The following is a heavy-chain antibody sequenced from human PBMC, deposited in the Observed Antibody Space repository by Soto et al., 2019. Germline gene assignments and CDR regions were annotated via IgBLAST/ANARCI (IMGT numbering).Heavy chain of an antibody. CDR1: GDSVSSNSAA. Sequence: QVQLQQSGPGVVKPSQTLSLTCAISGDSVSSNSAAWEWIRQSPSRGFEWLGRTRYTSQWYTEYAPSVQSRITITPDTSKNHFSLLLRSVTPEDTAVYFCVRVDWNDTGSWGQGTVVTVSS. CDR2: TRYTSQWYT. CDR3: VRVDWNDTGS. J-gene: IGHJ1*01. D-gene: IGHD1-1*01. V-gene: IGHV6-1*01.